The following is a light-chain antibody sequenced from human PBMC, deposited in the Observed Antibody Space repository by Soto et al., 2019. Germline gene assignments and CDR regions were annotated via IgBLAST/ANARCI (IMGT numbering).Light chain of an antibody. V-gene: IGLV1-40*01. CDR3: QSYDSSLSGWV. Sequence: QSVLTQPPSVSVAPGQRVTISCTGSSSNIGAGYDVHWYQQLPGTAPKLLIYGNSNRPSGVPDRFSGSKSGTSASLAITGLQADDEAEYYYQSYDSSLSGWVFGGGTKLTVL. CDR2: GNS. CDR1: SSNIGAGYD. J-gene: IGLJ3*02.